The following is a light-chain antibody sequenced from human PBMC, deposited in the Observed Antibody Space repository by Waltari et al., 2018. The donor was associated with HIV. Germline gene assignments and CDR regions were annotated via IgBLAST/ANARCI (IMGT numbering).Light chain of an antibody. V-gene: IGKV1-39*01. CDR3: QQSYNLRT. Sequence: DIQMTQSPPSLSASVGDRVTITCRASQNIDDYLNWYQQKPGKAPKLLIYAASTLESGVPSRFSGSGSGRDFTLTISRLQPEDFATYYCQQSYNLRTFGQGTKLDIK. J-gene: IGKJ2*02. CDR1: QNIDDY. CDR2: AAS.